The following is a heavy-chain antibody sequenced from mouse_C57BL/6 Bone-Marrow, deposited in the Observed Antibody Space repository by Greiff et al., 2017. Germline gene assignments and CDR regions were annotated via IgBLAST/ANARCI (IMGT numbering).Heavy chain of an antibody. CDR3: TRETTVVASDY. V-gene: IGHV5-9-1*02. D-gene: IGHD1-1*01. J-gene: IGHJ2*01. Sequence: EVQLVESGEGLVKPGGSLKLSCAASGFTFSSYAMSWVRQTPEKRLEWVAYISSGGDYIYYADTVKGRFTISRDNARNTLYLQMSSLKSEDTAMDYCTRETTVVASDYWGQGTTLTVSS. CDR2: ISSGGDYI. CDR1: GFTFSSYA.